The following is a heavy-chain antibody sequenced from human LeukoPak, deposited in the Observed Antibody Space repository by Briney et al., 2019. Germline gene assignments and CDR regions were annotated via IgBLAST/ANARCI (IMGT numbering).Heavy chain of an antibody. CDR1: GGSFSGYY. CDR3: ASTSSGWYPFDY. J-gene: IGHJ4*02. V-gene: IGHV4-39*01. D-gene: IGHD6-19*01. CDR2: IYYSGST. Sequence: SETLSLTCAVYGGSFSGYYWGWIRQPPGKGLEWIGSIYYSGSTYYNPSLKSRVTISVDTSKNQFSLKLSSVTAADTAVYYCASTSSGWYPFDYWGQGTLVTVSS.